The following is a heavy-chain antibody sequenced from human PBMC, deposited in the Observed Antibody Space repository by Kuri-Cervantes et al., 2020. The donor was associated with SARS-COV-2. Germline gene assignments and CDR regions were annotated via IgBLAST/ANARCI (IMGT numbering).Heavy chain of an antibody. V-gene: IGHV1-69*04. CDR2: IIPILNKA. CDR3: ARVVVPAANRDYYYMDV. J-gene: IGHJ6*03. D-gene: IGHD2-2*01. Sequence: SVKVSCKASGVTFSNYAISWVRQAPGQGLEWMGRIIPILNKANYVQKLQGRVTMTTDTSTSTAYMELRSLRSDDTAVYYCARVVVPAANRDYYYMDVWGKGTTVTVSS. CDR1: GVTFSNYA.